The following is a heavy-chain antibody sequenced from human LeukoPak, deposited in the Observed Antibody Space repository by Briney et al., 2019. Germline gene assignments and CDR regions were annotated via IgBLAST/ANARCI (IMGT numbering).Heavy chain of an antibody. V-gene: IGHV4-39*01. CDR2: IYYSVST. Sequence: SETLSLTCTVSGGSISSSSYYWGWIRQPPGKGLEWIGSIYYSVSTYYKPSLKSRVTISVDTSKNQFSLKLSSMTAADTAVYYCARLVGSSWYHEVLLGRDYWGQGTLVTVSS. CDR3: ARLVGSSWYHEVLLGRDY. J-gene: IGHJ4*02. D-gene: IGHD6-13*01. CDR1: GGSISSSSYY.